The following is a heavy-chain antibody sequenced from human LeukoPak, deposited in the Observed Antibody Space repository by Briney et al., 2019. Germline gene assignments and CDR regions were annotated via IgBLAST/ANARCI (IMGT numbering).Heavy chain of an antibody. CDR1: GVSFSGYY. V-gene: IGHV4-34*01. D-gene: IGHD4-17*01. Sequence: AETLSLTCAVYGVSFSGYYWSWIRQPPGKGLECLGEINHSGSTNYNPSLKSRVTISVDTSKNQFSLKLSSVTAADTAVYYCARAGPTTAQGRPTDYWGQGTLVTVSS. CDR3: ARAGPTTAQGRPTDY. CDR2: INHSGST. J-gene: IGHJ4*02.